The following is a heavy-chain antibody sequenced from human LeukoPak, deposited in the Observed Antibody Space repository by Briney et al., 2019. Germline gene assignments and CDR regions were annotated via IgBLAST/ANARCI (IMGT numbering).Heavy chain of an antibody. CDR3: AKELIAAAGTLDY. D-gene: IGHD6-13*01. CDR1: GFTFSSYG. CDR2: ISYDGSNK. V-gene: IGHV3-30*18. J-gene: IGHJ4*02. Sequence: HSGGSLRLSCAASGFTFSSYGMHWVRQAPGKGLGWVAVISYDGSNKYYADSVKGRFTISRDNSKNTLYLQMISLRAEDTAVYYCAKELIAAAGTLDYWGQGTLVTVSS.